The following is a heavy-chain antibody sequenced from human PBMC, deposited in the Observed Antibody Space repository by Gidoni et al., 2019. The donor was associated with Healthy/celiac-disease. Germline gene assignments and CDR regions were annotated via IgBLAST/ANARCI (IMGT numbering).Heavy chain of an antibody. CDR1: GGSISSSSYY. Sequence: QLQLQESGPGLVKPSETLSLTCTVSGGSISSSSYYWGWIRQPPGKGLEWIGSIYYSGSTYYNPSLKSRVTISVDTSKNQFSLKLSSVTAADTAVYYCARGRHMVRGVIITGWFDPWGQGTLVTVSS. D-gene: IGHD3-10*01. CDR3: ARGRHMVRGVIITGWFDP. J-gene: IGHJ5*02. V-gene: IGHV4-39*01. CDR2: IYYSGST.